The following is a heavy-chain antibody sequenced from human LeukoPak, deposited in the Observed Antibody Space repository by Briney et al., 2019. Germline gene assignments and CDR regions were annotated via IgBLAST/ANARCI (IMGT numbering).Heavy chain of an antibody. CDR1: GGTFSSYA. J-gene: IGHJ4*02. D-gene: IGHD3-22*01. V-gene: IGHV1-69*13. Sequence: ASVKVSCKASGGTFSSYAISWVRQAPGQGLEWMGGIIPIFGTANYAQKFQGRVTITADESTSTAYMELSSLRSEDTAVYYCARAGYYYDSSGYPYDYWGQGTLVTVSS. CDR3: ARAGYYYDSSGYPYDY. CDR2: IIPIFGTA.